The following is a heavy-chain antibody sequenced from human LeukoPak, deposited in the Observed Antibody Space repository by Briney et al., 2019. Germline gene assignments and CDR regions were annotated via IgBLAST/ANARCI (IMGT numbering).Heavy chain of an antibody. CDR1: GGSISSSSYY. Sequence: SETLSLTCTVSGGSISSSSYYWSWIRQHPGKGLEWIGYIYYSGSTYYNPSLKSRVTISVDTSKNQFSLKLSSVTAADTAVYYCARDDKRVLNAFDIWGQGTMVTVSS. CDR2: IYYSGST. J-gene: IGHJ3*02. D-gene: IGHD3-22*01. V-gene: IGHV4-31*03. CDR3: ARDDKRVLNAFDI.